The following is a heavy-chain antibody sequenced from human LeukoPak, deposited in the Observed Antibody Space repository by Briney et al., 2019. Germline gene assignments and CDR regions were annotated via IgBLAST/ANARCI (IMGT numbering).Heavy chain of an antibody. CDR1: GFTFDDYA. CDR3: ARGFRGTTVTSMAV. Sequence: GGSLRLSCAASGFTFDDYAMHWVRQAPGKGLEWVSGISWNSGSIGYADSVKGRFTISRANSKNTLYLQMNSLRAEDTAVYYCARGFRGTTVTSMAVWGHGTTVTVSS. V-gene: IGHV3-9*01. CDR2: ISWNSGSI. D-gene: IGHD4-17*01. J-gene: IGHJ6*02.